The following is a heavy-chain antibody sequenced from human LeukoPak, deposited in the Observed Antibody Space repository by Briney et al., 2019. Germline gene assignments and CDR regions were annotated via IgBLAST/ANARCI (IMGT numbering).Heavy chain of an antibody. CDR3: ARTEDYYDSSGLDY. Sequence: SETLSLTCTVSGGSITSYYWSWIRQPPGKGLEWIGYIYYSGSTNYNPSLKSRVTISVDTSKNQFSLKLSSVTAADTAVYYCARTEDYYDSSGLDYWGQGTLVTVSS. V-gene: IGHV4-59*08. CDR2: IYYSGST. J-gene: IGHJ4*02. D-gene: IGHD3-22*01. CDR1: GGSITSYY.